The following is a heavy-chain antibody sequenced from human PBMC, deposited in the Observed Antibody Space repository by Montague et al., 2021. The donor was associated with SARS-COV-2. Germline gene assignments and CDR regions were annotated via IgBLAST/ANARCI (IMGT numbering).Heavy chain of an antibody. CDR1: GGSISSYY. CDR3: ARHHPVGDVRT. J-gene: IGHJ5*02. Sequence: SETLSLTCTVSGGSISSYYWSWFGQPPGRGLEGCGYIYYSGSTNYNPSLKSRGTISLDTSKNQFSLKLSSVTAADTAAYYCARHHPVGDVRTWGQGTLVTVSS. D-gene: IGHD4-17*01. CDR2: IYYSGST. V-gene: IGHV4-59*08.